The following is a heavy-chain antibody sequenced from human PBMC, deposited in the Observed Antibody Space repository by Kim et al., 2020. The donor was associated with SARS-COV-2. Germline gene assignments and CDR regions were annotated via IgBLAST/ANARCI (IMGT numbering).Heavy chain of an antibody. J-gene: IGHJ3*02. Sequence: ASVKVSCKVSGYTLTELSMHWVRQAPGKGLEWMGGFDPEDGETIYAQKFQGRVTMTEDTSTDTAYMELSSLRSEDTAVYYCATARRDYDSSGPDAFDIWGQGTMVTVSS. CDR1: GYTLTELS. CDR2: FDPEDGET. V-gene: IGHV1-24*01. D-gene: IGHD3-22*01. CDR3: ATARRDYDSSGPDAFDI.